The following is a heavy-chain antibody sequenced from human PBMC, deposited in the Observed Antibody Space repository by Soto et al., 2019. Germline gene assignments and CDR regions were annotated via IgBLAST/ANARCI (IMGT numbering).Heavy chain of an antibody. CDR2: ISYDGSNK. D-gene: IGHD3-22*01. V-gene: IGHV3-30*18. Sequence: QVQLVESGGGVVQPGRSLRLSCAASGFTFSSFGMHWVRQAPGKGLEWVALISYDGSNKYYADSVKGRFTISRDNSKNTLYLQMNSLRAEDTAVYFCAKGATNYYDGTGPIDYWGQGTLVTVSS. CDR1: GFTFSSFG. CDR3: AKGATNYYDGTGPIDY. J-gene: IGHJ4*02.